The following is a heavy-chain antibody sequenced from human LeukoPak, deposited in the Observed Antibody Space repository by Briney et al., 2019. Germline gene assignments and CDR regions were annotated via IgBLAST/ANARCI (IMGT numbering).Heavy chain of an antibody. D-gene: IGHD3-3*01. CDR2: IYYSGST. CDR1: GGSISSSSYY. V-gene: IGHV4-39*01. J-gene: IGHJ5*02. Sequence: PSDTLSLTCTVSGGSISSSSYYWGWIRQPPGKGLEWIGSIYYSGSTYYNPSLKSRVTISVDTSKNQFSLKLSSVTAADTAVYYCARTSTYYDFWSGKLNWFDPWGQGTLVTGSS. CDR3: ARTSTYYDFWSGKLNWFDP.